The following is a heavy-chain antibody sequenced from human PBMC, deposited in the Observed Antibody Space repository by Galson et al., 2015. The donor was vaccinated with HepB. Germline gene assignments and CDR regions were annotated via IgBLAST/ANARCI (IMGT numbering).Heavy chain of an antibody. CDR1: GGTFGSYP. D-gene: IGHD2-15*01. Sequence: SVKVSCKASGGTFGSYPISWVRQAPGQGLEWMGGIVPVFGTTNYARKFQGRVTITVDESTSTTYMELSSLRFEDTAVYYCAREGAFETRGGGLSHLDYWGQGTLVAVSS. CDR3: AREGAFETRGGGLSHLDY. CDR2: IVPVFGTT. V-gene: IGHV1-69*13. J-gene: IGHJ4*02.